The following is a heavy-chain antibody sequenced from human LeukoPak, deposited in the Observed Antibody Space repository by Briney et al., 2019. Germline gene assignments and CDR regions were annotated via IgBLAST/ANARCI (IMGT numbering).Heavy chain of an antibody. CDR1: GFTFRNYW. J-gene: IGHJ5*01. V-gene: IGHV3-74*01. Sequence: GGSLRLSCAASGFTFRNYWMHWIRQAPGKGLVWVSRIKGDGSHTIYADSVKGRFTISRDNAKNTLYLQMKSLKVEDTALYYCVRDWDHFDFDSWGQGTLVTVSS. CDR2: IKGDGSHT. D-gene: IGHD1-26*01. CDR3: VRDWDHFDFDS.